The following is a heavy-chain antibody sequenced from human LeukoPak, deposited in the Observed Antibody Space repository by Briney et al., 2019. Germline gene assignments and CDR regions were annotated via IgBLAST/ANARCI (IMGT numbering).Heavy chain of an antibody. CDR1: GGTFSSYA. J-gene: IGHJ4*02. Sequence: ASVKVSCKASGGTFSSYAISWVRQAPGQGLEWMGRIIPILGIANYAQKFQGRVTITADKSTSTAYMELSSLRPEDTAVYYCARAEGNSNYGDWGQGTLVTVSS. CDR3: ARAEGNSNYGD. CDR2: IIPILGIA. D-gene: IGHD4-11*01. V-gene: IGHV1-69*04.